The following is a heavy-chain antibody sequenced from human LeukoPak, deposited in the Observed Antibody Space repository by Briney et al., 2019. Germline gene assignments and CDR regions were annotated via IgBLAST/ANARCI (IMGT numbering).Heavy chain of an antibody. CDR2: ISSSSSTI. J-gene: IGHJ4*02. CDR3: AKDVGKWESLHFFDY. Sequence: GGSLRLSCAASGFTFSSHSMNWVRQAPGKGLEWVSYISSSSSTIYYADSVKGRFTISRDNAKNSLYLQMNSLRAEDTAVYYCAKDVGKWESLHFFDYWGQGTLVTVSS. D-gene: IGHD1-26*01. V-gene: IGHV3-48*01. CDR1: GFTFSSHS.